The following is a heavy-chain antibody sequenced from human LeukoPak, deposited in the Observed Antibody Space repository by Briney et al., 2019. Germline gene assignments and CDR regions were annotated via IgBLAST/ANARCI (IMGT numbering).Heavy chain of an antibody. J-gene: IGHJ4*02. D-gene: IGHD5-18*01. CDR3: AKERSDSGYSYGYEGYYFDY. CDR1: GFTFSSYG. Sequence: GGSLRLSCAASGFTFSSYGMHWVRQAPGKGLEWVAVISYDESNKYYADSVKGRFTISRDNSKNTLYLQMSSLRAEDTAVYYCAKERSDSGYSYGYEGYYFDYWGQGALVTVSS. V-gene: IGHV3-30*18. CDR2: ISYDESNK.